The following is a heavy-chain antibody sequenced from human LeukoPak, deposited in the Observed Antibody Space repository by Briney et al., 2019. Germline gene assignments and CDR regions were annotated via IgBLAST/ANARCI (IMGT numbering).Heavy chain of an antibody. Sequence: PSETLSLTCTVSGGSISSYYWSWIRQPPGKGLEWIGYIYYSGSTNYNPSLKSRVTISVDTSKNQFSLKPSSVTAADTAVYYRARYARIAAAGKGYYFDYWGQGTLVTVSS. CDR2: IYYSGST. D-gene: IGHD6-13*01. CDR3: ARYARIAAAGKGYYFDY. CDR1: GGSISSYY. V-gene: IGHV4-59*01. J-gene: IGHJ4*02.